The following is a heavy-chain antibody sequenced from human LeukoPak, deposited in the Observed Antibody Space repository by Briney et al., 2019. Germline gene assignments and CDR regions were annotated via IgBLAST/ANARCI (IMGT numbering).Heavy chain of an antibody. CDR2: IYYSGST. J-gene: IGHJ6*03. V-gene: IGHV4-59*01. Sequence: SETLSLTCTVSGGSISSYYWSWIRQPPGEGLEWIGYIYYSGSTNYNPSLKSRVTISVDTSKNQFSLKLSSVTAADTAVYYCARELYYDFPRSYMDVWGKGTTVTVSS. CDR1: GGSISSYY. D-gene: IGHD3-3*01. CDR3: ARELYYDFPRSYMDV.